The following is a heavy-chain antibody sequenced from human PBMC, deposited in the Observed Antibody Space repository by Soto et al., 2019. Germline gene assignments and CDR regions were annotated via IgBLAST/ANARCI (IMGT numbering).Heavy chain of an antibody. CDR1: GFTFSSYA. V-gene: IGHV3-30-3*01. J-gene: IGHJ6*02. CDR3: LVYYYYGMDV. CDR2: ISYDGSNK. Sequence: QVQLVESGGGVVQPGRSLRLSCAASGFTFSSYAMHWVRQAPGKGLEWVAVISYDGSNKYYADSVKGRFTISRDNSKNTLYLQMNSLRAEDTAVYYCLVYYYYGMDVWAQGTTVTVSS.